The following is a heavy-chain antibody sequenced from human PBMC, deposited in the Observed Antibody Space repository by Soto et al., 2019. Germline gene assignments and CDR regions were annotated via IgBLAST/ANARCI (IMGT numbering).Heavy chain of an antibody. D-gene: IGHD1-26*01. CDR1: GFSLSTSGVG. Sequence: QITLKESGPTLVKPTQTLTLTCTFSGFSLSTSGVGVGWIRQPPGKALEWLALIYWDDDKRYSPSLKSRLTITKDIPESQVVLTMTNMDPVDTATYYCAHTHIVGATRHWYFDLWGRGTLVIVSS. CDR3: AHTHIVGATRHWYFDL. J-gene: IGHJ2*01. V-gene: IGHV2-5*02. CDR2: IYWDDDK.